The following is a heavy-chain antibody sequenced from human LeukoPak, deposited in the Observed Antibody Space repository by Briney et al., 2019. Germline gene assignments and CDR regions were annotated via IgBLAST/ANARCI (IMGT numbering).Heavy chain of an antibody. CDR2: INHSGST. CDR3: AKSNGYGLVDI. CDR1: GGSFSGYY. Sequence: PSETLSLTCAVYGGSFSGYYWSWIRQPPGKGLEWIGEINHSGSTNYNPPLKSRLTISLDTSRNQFSLRLNSVTAADTAVYYCAKSNGYGLVDIWGQGTMVTVSS. J-gene: IGHJ3*02. V-gene: IGHV4-34*01. D-gene: IGHD3-10*01.